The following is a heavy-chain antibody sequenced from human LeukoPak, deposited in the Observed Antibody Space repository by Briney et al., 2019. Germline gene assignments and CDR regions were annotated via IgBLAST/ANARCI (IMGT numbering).Heavy chain of an antibody. CDR3: ARLPLLGSSGYPKIARDY. CDR2: INPNSGGT. V-gene: IGHV1-2*02. CDR1: GYTFTGYY. D-gene: IGHD3-22*01. Sequence: ASVKVSCKASGYTFTGYYMHWVRQAPGQGLEWMGWINPNSGGTNYAQKFQGRVTMTRDTSICTAYMELSRLRSDDTAVYYCARLPLLGSSGYPKIARDYWGQGTLVTVSS. J-gene: IGHJ4*02.